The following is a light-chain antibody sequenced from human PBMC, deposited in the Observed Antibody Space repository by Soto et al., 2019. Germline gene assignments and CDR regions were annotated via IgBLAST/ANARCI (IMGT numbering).Light chain of an antibody. J-gene: IGLJ2*01. CDR2: ANS. Sequence: QAVVTQPPSVSGAPGQRVTISCTGSSSNIGAGYDVHWFQQLPGTAPKLLIYANSNRPSGVPDRFSGSKSGTSASLAITGLQAEDEADYYCQSYDSSPSVLFGGGTKLTVL. CDR1: SSNIGAGYD. CDR3: QSYDSSPSVL. V-gene: IGLV1-40*01.